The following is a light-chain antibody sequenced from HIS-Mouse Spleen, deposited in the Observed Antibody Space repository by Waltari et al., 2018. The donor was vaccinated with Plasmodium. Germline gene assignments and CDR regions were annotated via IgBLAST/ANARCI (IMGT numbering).Light chain of an antibody. CDR3: QAWDSSTAYVV. J-gene: IGLJ2*01. V-gene: IGLV3-1*01. CDR1: KLGDKY. CDR2: QDS. Sequence: SYELTQPPSVSVSPGQTASITCSGDKLGDKYACWYQQKPGQSPVLVIYQDSKRPSGSLEGFSGPNSGNTATLTISGTQAMDEADYYCQAWDSSTAYVVFGGGTKLTVL.